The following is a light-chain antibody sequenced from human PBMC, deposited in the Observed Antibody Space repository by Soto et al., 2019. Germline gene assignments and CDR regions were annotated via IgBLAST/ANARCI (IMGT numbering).Light chain of an antibody. CDR1: SSDVGGYNY. J-gene: IGLJ3*02. V-gene: IGLV2-11*01. CDR3: CSYAGSYTWV. Sequence: QSALTQPRSVSGSPGQSVTISCTGTSSDVGGYNYVSWYQQHPGKAPKLMIYDVSKRPSGVPDRSSGSKSGNTASLTISGLQAEDEADYYCCSYAGSYTWVFGGGTKVTV. CDR2: DVS.